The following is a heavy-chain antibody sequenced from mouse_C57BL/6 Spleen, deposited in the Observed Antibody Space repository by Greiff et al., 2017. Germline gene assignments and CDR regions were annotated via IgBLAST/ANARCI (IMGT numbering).Heavy chain of an antibody. CDR2: IYPSDSET. D-gene: IGHD2-5*01. CDR1: GYTFTSYW. Sequence: QVQLQQPGAELVRPGSSVKLSCKASGYTFTSYWMDWVKQRPGQGLEWIGNIYPSDSETHYNQKFKDKATLTVDKSSSTAYMQLSSLTSEDSAVYYCARDYGIYDSNYNYFDVWGTGTTVTVSS. CDR3: ARDYGIYDSNYNYFDV. J-gene: IGHJ1*03. V-gene: IGHV1-61*01.